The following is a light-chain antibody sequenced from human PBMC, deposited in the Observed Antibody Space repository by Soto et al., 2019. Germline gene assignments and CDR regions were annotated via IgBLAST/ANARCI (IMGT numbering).Light chain of an antibody. CDR3: CSSVGSPTYV. CDR1: SGNVGSYKL. CDR2: EVN. Sequence: QSAPTAPAAVSGSGGQSITISCSGTSGNVGSYKLVSWDQQHPGKAPKLMIFEVNKRPSGVSNRFSGSKSGNTASLTISGLKVEHEADYYCCSSVGSPTYVFGTATKATVL. V-gene: IGLV2-23*02. J-gene: IGLJ1*01.